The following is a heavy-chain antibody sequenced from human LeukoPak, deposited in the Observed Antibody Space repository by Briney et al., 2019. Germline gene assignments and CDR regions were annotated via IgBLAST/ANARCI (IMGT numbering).Heavy chain of an antibody. CDR1: GYTFTGYY. V-gene: IGHV1-2*02. D-gene: IGHD4-17*01. Sequence: ASVTVSCTASGYTFTGYYMHWVRQAPGQGLEWMGWINPNSGGTNYAQKFQGRVTMTRDTSISTAYMELSRLRSDDTAVYYCASSASGGDYYYFDYWGQGTLVTVSS. CDR3: ASSASGGDYYYFDY. CDR2: INPNSGGT. J-gene: IGHJ4*02.